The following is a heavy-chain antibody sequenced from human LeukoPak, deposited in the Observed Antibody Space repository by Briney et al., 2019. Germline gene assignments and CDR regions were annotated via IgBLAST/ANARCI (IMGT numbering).Heavy chain of an antibody. CDR3: ASGKATAMAQGY. J-gene: IGHJ4*02. V-gene: IGHV3-53*01. CDR2: IYSGGST. D-gene: IGHD5-18*01. Sequence: CAASEFTVSSNYMSWVRQAPGKGLEWVSVIYSGGSTYYADSVKGRFTISRDNSKNTLYLQMNSLRADDTAVYYCASGKATAMAQGYWGQGTLVTVSS. CDR1: EFTVSSNY.